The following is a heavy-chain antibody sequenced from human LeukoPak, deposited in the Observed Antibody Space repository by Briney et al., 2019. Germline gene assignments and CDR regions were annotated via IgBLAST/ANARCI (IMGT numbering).Heavy chain of an antibody. D-gene: IGHD3-22*01. J-gene: IGHJ4*02. CDR1: VYTFTDYY. Sequence: ASLRVSSKASVYTFTDYYMHRVRQAPGQGLEWRGWINPNSVDTKYAQNFQGWVTMTRDTSISTPYMELSRLTSDDTAVYYCASDRSYDKGPLDYWGQGTLVTVSS. V-gene: IGHV1-2*04. CDR2: INPNSVDT. CDR3: ASDRSYDKGPLDY.